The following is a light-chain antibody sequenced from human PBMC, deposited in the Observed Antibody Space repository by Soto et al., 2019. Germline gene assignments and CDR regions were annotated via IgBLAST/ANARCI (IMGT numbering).Light chain of an antibody. CDR1: SSDVGSYNL. CDR2: EVS. V-gene: IGLV2-23*02. J-gene: IGLJ2*01. CDR3: CSYAGSSTLV. Sequence: QSALTQPASVSGSPGQSITISCTGTSSDVGSYNLVSWYQQHPGKAPKLMIYEVSKRPSGVSNRCSGSKSGNTASLTIFGLQAEDEDDYYCCSYAGSSTLVFGGGTKVTVL.